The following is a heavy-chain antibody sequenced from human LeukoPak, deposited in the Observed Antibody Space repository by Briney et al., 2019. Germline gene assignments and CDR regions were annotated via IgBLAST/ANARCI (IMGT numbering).Heavy chain of an antibody. D-gene: IGHD2-15*01. Sequence: GGSLRLSCAASGFTFSSYSMNWVRQAPGKGLEGVSYISSSGSTIDYADSVKGRFTISRDNAKNSLYLQMNSLRAEDTAVYYCARVPLYCSGGSCYRIDYWGQGTLVTVSS. J-gene: IGHJ4*02. CDR2: ISSSGSTI. V-gene: IGHV3-48*04. CDR3: ARVPLYCSGGSCYRIDY. CDR1: GFTFSSYS.